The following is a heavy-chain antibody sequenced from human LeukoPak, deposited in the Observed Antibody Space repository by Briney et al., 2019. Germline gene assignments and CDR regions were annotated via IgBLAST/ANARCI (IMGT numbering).Heavy chain of an antibody. D-gene: IGHD1-26*01. CDR2: IYYSGST. J-gene: IGHJ4*02. CDR1: GNSISSFF. V-gene: IGHV4-39*01. CDR3: ARRVGATEDFDY. Sequence: SETLSLTCTVSGNSISSFFWGWIRQPPGKGLEWIGSIYYSGSTYYNPSLKSRVTISVDTSKNQFSLKLSSVTAADTAVYYCARRVGATEDFDYWGQGTLVTVPS.